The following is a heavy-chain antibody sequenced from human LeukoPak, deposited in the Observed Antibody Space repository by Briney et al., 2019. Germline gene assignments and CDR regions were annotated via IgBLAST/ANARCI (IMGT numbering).Heavy chain of an antibody. J-gene: IGHJ4*02. Sequence: GGSLRLSCAASGFTFSSVSMSWVRQAPGKGLEWISYISSSSSTIHYADSVKGRFTISRDNAKNSVYLQMNSLRAEDTAVYSCARARSGNYFDYWGQGTLVTVSS. V-gene: IGHV3-48*01. CDR2: ISSSSSTI. D-gene: IGHD3-3*01. CDR1: GFTFSSVS. CDR3: ARARSGNYFDY.